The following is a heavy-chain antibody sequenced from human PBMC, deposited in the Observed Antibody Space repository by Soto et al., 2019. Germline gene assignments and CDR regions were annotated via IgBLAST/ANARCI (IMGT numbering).Heavy chain of an antibody. D-gene: IGHD3-10*01. Sequence: QITLKESGPTLVKPTQPLTLTCTFSGFSLSTSGVGVGWIRQPPGKALEWLALIYWDDDKRYSPSLKSRLTITKDTSKNQVVLTMTNMDPVDTATYYGAHSPSFGEPFDYWGQGTLVTVSS. V-gene: IGHV2-5*02. CDR1: GFSLSTSGVG. CDR2: IYWDDDK. J-gene: IGHJ4*02. CDR3: AHSPSFGEPFDY.